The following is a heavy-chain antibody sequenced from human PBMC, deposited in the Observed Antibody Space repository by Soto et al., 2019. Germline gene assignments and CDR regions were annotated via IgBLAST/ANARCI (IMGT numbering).Heavy chain of an antibody. Sequence: PETLSLPCTVSGDSISSYYWSWIRQPPGKGLEWIGYIYYGGSTNYNPSLKSRVTISVDTSKNQFSLKLNSVTAADTAVYYCARTGRYYDILTGYYGSYYFEHWGQGTLVTVS. V-gene: IGHV4-59*01. CDR3: ARTGRYYDILTGYYGSYYFEH. CDR1: GDSISSYY. J-gene: IGHJ4*02. CDR2: IYYGGST. D-gene: IGHD3-9*01.